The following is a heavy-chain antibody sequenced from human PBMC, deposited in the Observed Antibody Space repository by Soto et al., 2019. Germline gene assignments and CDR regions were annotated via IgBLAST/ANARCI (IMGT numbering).Heavy chain of an antibody. Sequence: GGSLRLSCAASGFDFSSYGMHWVRQAPGKGLEWVALISYDGSNKYYADSVKGRFTISRDNSKNTLYLQMNSLKAEDTAVYNCAKEGAVTGYYSYYMDVWGKGTTVTVSS. CDR2: ISYDGSNK. V-gene: IGHV3-30*18. J-gene: IGHJ6*03. D-gene: IGHD3-9*01. CDR1: GFDFSSYG. CDR3: AKEGAVTGYYSYYMDV.